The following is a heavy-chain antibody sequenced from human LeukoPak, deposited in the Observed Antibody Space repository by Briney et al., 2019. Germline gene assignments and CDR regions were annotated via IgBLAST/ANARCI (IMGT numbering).Heavy chain of an antibody. D-gene: IGHD3-10*01. J-gene: IGHJ5*02. Sequence: SETLSLTCTVSGGSISTYYWSWIRQPPGKGLEWIGYIYYSGSTNYNPSLKSRVTISVDTSKNQFSLELSSVTAADTAVYYCARRYYYGYFSWGQGTLVTVSS. CDR3: ARRYYYGYFS. CDR1: GGSISTYY. CDR2: IYYSGST. V-gene: IGHV4-59*08.